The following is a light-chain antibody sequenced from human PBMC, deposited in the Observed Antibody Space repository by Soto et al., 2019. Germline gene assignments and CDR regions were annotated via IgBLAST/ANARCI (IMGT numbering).Light chain of an antibody. CDR2: GAS. CDR1: QSLTNNY. V-gene: IGKV3-20*01. Sequence: EIVLTQSPGTLSLSPGESATLSCRASQSLTNNYFAWYQQKPGRALRLLIDGASTRATGIPDRFSGSGSGTDFTFTISRLGPEDVAVYYCQQYEAVVTFGQGTKVDIE. CDR3: QQYEAVVT. J-gene: IGKJ1*01.